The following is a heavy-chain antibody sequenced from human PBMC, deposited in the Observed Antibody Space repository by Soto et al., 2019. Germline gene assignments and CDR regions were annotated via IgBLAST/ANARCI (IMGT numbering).Heavy chain of an antibody. V-gene: IGHV4-39*07. Sequence: SGTLSLTCTVSGGSVSSSSYYWGWVRQPPGKGLEWIGRIYYSGSTNYNPSLKSRVTISVDTSKNQFSLKLSSVTAADTAVYYCARGGGSMFWGSYRRCYDYWGQGTLVTVSS. J-gene: IGHJ4*02. CDR2: IYYSGST. CDR1: GGSVSSSSYY. CDR3: ARGGGSMFWGSYRRCYDY. D-gene: IGHD3-16*02.